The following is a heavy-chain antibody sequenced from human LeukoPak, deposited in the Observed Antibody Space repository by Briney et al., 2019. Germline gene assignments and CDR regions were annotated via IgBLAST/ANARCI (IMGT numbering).Heavy chain of an antibody. J-gene: IGHJ4*02. CDR1: GDSISSGDYY. CDR2: IYYSGST. Sequence: SEALSLTCTVSGDSISSGDYYWSWIRQPPGKGLEWIGYIYYSGSTNYNPSLKSRVTISVDTSKNQFSLKLTSVTAADTAVYYCARVGGYGDYAFDYWGQGTLVTVSS. CDR3: ARVGGYGDYAFDY. V-gene: IGHV4-61*08. D-gene: IGHD4-17*01.